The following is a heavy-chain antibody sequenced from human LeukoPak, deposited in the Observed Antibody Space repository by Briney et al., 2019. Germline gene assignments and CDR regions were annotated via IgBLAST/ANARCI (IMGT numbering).Heavy chain of an antibody. CDR1: GFTFSSYA. CDR2: ISGSGGSI. V-gene: IGHV3-23*01. Sequence: GGSLRLSCAASGFTFSSYAMSWVRQAPGKGLEWVSAISGSGGSIYYADSVKGRFTISRDNSKNTLYLQMNSLRAEDTAVYYCVTYYDFWSGYYDYWGQGTLVTVSS. CDR3: VTYYDFWSGYYDY. D-gene: IGHD3-3*01. J-gene: IGHJ4*02.